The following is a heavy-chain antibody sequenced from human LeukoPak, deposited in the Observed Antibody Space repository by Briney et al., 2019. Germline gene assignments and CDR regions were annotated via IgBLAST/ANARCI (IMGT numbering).Heavy chain of an antibody. V-gene: IGHV3-7*01. Sequence: HPGGSLRLSCAASGFTFSSYWMSWVRQAPGKGLEWVANIKQDGNEKYYVDSVKGRFTISRDNAKNSLYLQMNSLRAEDTAVYYCARDDCSSISCYHNWFDPWGQGTLVTVSS. CDR1: GFTFSSYW. D-gene: IGHD2-2*01. CDR2: IKQDGNEK. CDR3: ARDDCSSISCYHNWFDP. J-gene: IGHJ5*02.